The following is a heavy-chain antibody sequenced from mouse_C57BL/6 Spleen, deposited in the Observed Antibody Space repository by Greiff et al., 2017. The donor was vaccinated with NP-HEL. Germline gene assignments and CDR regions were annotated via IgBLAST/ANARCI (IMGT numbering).Heavy chain of an antibody. CDR2: ISSGGSYT. CDR1: GFTFSSYG. J-gene: IGHJ2*01. D-gene: IGHD2-3*01. CDR3: ARHGSYDGYYYDY. Sequence: EVQVVESVGDLVKPGGSLKLSCAASGFTFSSYGMSWVRQTPDKRLEWVATISSGGSYTYYPDSVKGRFTISRDNAKNTLYLQMSSLKSEDTAMYYCARHGSYDGYYYDYWGQGTTLTVSS. V-gene: IGHV5-6*01.